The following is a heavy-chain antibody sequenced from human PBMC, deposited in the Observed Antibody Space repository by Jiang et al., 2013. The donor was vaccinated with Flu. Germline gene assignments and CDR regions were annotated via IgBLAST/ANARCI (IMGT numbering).Heavy chain of an antibody. D-gene: IGHD5-18*01. Sequence: SNSVIASGATGPSDKGLSGWEGSIPIYGTANYAEKLQGRVTITADASTNTGYMELRSLRSEDTAVYYCARGNNYGMGYYYYAMDIWGNGTTVTVSS. CDR2: SIPIYGTA. CDR3: ARGNNYGMGYYYYAMDI. J-gene: IGHJ6*04. CDR1: SNSV. V-gene: IGHV1-69*01.